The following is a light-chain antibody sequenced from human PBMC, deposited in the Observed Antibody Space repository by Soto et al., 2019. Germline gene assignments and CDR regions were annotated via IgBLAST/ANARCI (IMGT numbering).Light chain of an antibody. CDR1: SSDVGGYNY. CDR3: SSYTTSSTLV. Sequence: QSALTQPASVSGSPGQSITISCTGNSSDVGGYNYVSWYQQLPGKAPKLMIYEVSNRPSWISNRFSGSKSGNTASLSISGLQAEDEDDYYCSSYTTSSTLVFGGGTKLTVL. CDR2: EVS. V-gene: IGLV2-14*01. J-gene: IGLJ2*01.